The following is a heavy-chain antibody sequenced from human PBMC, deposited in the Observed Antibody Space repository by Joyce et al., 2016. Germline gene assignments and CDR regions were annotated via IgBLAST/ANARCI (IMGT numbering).Heavy chain of an antibody. Sequence: EVQLVQSGAEVKKPGESLKISCKGSGYSFTSNWIGWVRQRPGKDLELMGIIHPGDSDTTYSPSFQGQVTISADKSISTAYLQWSSLKASDTAMYYCARSTLPGYCSSTSCYMRYYFDYWGQGTLVTVSS. V-gene: IGHV5-51*01. D-gene: IGHD2-2*02. CDR2: IHPGDSDT. CDR1: GYSFTSNW. J-gene: IGHJ4*02. CDR3: ARSTLPGYCSSTSCYMRYYFDY.